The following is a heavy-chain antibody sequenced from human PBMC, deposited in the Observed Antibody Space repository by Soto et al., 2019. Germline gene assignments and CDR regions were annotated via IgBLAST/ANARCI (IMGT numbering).Heavy chain of an antibody. CDR3: ANTITVTPFYYYYGMDV. D-gene: IGHD4-4*01. CDR2: ISYDGSNK. CDR1: GFTFSSYG. J-gene: IGHJ6*02. V-gene: IGHV3-30*18. Sequence: GSLRLSCVASGFTFSSYGMHWVRQAPGKGLEWVAVISYDGSNKYYADSVKGRFTISRDNSKNTLYLQMNSLRAEDTAVYYCANTITVTPFYYYYGMDVWGQGTTVTVSS.